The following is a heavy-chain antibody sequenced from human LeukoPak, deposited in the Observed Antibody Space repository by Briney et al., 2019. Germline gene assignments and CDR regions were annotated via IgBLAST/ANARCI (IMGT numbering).Heavy chain of an antibody. Sequence: PSETLSLTCTVSGGSISSSNYYWGWIRQPPGKGLEWIGSVYYDASAYYNPSLKSRVSISVDTSNGQFSLRLSSMTAADTAVYYCARWDTDSYFDYWGQGTLVTVSS. D-gene: IGHD5-18*01. J-gene: IGHJ4*02. CDR1: GGSISSSNYY. CDR3: ARWDTDSYFDY. V-gene: IGHV4-39*01. CDR2: VYYDASA.